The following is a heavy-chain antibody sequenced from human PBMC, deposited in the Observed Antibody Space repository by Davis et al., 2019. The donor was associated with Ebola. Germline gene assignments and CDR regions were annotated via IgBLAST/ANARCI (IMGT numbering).Heavy chain of an antibody. CDR2: IYHTGDT. CDR1: GGSISSSNYY. CDR3: ARVNFCIGGSCYSHDH. D-gene: IGHD2-15*01. J-gene: IGHJ5*02. V-gene: IGHV4-39*07. Sequence: SETLSLTCIVSGGSISSSNYYWSWIRQPPGKGLEWIGEIYHTGDTNYNPSLKSRVTISVDTSKNQFSLRLNSVTAADTAVYYCARVNFCIGGSCYSHDHWGQGTLVTVSS.